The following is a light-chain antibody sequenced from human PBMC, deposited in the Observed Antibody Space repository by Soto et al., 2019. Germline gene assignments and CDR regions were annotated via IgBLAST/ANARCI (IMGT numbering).Light chain of an antibody. CDR1: QSISSY. CDR3: QQCDSTPPWT. V-gene: IGKV1-39*01. Sequence: DIQMTQSPSSLSASVGDRVTITCRASQSISSYLNWYQQKPGKAPKLLIYAASSLQSGFPSSFYGSGSGTDFNLTISSLQHEDVAYYYCQQCDSTPPWTFGQATNVEIK. J-gene: IGKJ1*01. CDR2: AAS.